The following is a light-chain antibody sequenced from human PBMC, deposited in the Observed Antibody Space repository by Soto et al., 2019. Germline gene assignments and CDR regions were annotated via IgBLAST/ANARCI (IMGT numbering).Light chain of an antibody. V-gene: IGKV1-5*03. Sequence: DIQMTQSPSTLSASVGDRVTITCRASQSISSWLAWYQQKPGKAPKLLNYKAASLESGVASRFSGSGSGTEFSLTISSLQPDDFATYYCQQYNSYSRTFGQGTKVQIK. CDR1: QSISSW. CDR3: QQYNSYSRT. CDR2: KAA. J-gene: IGKJ1*01.